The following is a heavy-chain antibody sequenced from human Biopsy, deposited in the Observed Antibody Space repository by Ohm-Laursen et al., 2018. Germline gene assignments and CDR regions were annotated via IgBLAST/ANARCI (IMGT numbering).Heavy chain of an antibody. V-gene: IGHV3-21*01. CDR1: GFSLRNFT. Sequence: SLRLSCTASGFSLRNFTINWVRQAPGKGLEWVSSISRSVSHILYAETLKGRFTSSRDNAKNSLYLQMNSLRAEDTAVYYCARDQRGPSLLEAKLTPNYFDYWGRGSLVTVSS. CDR3: ARDQRGPSLLEAKLTPNYFDY. D-gene: IGHD1-1*01. CDR2: ISRSVSHI. J-gene: IGHJ4*02.